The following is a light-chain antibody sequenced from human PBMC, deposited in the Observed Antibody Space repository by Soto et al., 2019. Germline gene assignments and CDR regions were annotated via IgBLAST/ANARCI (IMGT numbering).Light chain of an antibody. CDR2: WAS. CDR1: QSVLYSSNNKNH. J-gene: IGKJ2*01. CDR3: QQYYSTPPFT. Sequence: DIVMTQSPDSLAVSLGERATINCKSSQSVLYSSNNKNHLAWYQQKPGQPPKLLIYWASTRESGVPDRFSGSWSGTDFSLTISSLQAEDVAVYYCQQYYSTPPFTFGQGTKLEIK. V-gene: IGKV4-1*01.